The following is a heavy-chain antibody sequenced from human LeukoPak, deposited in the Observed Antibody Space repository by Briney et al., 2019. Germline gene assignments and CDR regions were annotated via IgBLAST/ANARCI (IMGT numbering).Heavy chain of an antibody. Sequence: GGSLRLSCAASGFTFSSYAMHWVRQAPGKGLEWVAVISYDGSNKYYADSVKGRFTISRDNSKNTLYLQMNSLRAEDTAVYYCARDLQHSSSWYIYFQHWGQGTLVTVSS. D-gene: IGHD6-13*01. CDR1: GFTFSSYA. V-gene: IGHV3-30-3*01. J-gene: IGHJ1*01. CDR2: ISYDGSNK. CDR3: ARDLQHSSSWYIYFQH.